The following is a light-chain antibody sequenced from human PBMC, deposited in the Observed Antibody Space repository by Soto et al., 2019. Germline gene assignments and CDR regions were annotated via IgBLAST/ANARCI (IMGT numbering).Light chain of an antibody. V-gene: IGLV2-14*01. CDR3: TSCITANTRCV. CDR1: SSGIGRYNY. J-gene: IGLJ1*01. Sequence: QSALTQPASVSGSPGQSITISCTGTSSGIGRYNYVSWFQQHPGKVPKLVIFEVNYRPSGVSDRFSGSKSGNTASLTITGLQAEDEADYYCTSCITANTRCVFGSGTKVTVL. CDR2: EVN.